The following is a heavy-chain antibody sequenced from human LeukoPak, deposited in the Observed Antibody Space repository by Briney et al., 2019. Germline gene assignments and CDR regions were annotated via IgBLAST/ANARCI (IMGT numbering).Heavy chain of an antibody. CDR2: IHTSAST. Sequence: PAETLSLTCTVSGDSISSYYWSWVRQPAGKGLEWVGRIHTSASTNYNPSLKRRGTISVDTSKNQWSLKLSSVTAADTAVYYCAKDRLGVPAALNYHGMDVWGQGTPVTVSS. CDR3: AKDRLGVPAALNYHGMDV. CDR1: GDSISSYY. V-gene: IGHV4-4*07. J-gene: IGHJ6*02. D-gene: IGHD2-2*01.